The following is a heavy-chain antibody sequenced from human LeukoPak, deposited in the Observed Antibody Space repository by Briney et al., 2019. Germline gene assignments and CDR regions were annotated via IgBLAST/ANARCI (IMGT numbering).Heavy chain of an antibody. J-gene: IGHJ4*02. D-gene: IGHD3-22*01. CDR1: GFTFSDYY. CDR2: ISSSGSTI. V-gene: IGHV3-11*04. CDR3: ARALPLWYDSSGYPFGY. Sequence: PGGSLRLSCAASGFTFSDYYMSWIRQAPGKGLEWVSYISSSGSTIYYADSVKGRSTISRDNAKNSLYLQMNSLRAEDTAVYYCARALPLWYDSSGYPFGYWGQGTLVTVSS.